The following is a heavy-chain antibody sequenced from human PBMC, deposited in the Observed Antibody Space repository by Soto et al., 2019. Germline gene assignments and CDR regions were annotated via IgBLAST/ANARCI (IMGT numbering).Heavy chain of an antibody. CDR2: IWYDGSNK. CDR3: ARDPGTYSSSWYPYYYGMDV. J-gene: IGHJ6*02. V-gene: IGHV3-33*01. D-gene: IGHD6-13*01. CDR1: GFTFSSYG. Sequence: QVQLVESGGGVVQPGRSLRLSCAASGFTFSSYGMHWVRQAPGKGLEWVAVIWYDGSNKYYADSVKGRFTISRDNSKNTLYLQMNSLRAEDTAVYYCARDPGTYSSSWYPYYYGMDVWGQGTTVTVSS.